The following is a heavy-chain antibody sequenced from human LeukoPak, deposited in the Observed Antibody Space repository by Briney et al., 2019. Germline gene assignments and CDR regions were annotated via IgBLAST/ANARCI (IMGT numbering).Heavy chain of an antibody. Sequence: QTGGSLRLSCAASGXSFSGHWMNWVRQPPGRGLEWVGNIKADGSEKYYVDSVKGLFTISRDDAKRTVDLQMDNLRAEDTAIYYCAYRNNFEYWGQGALVTVSS. V-gene: IGHV3-7*05. CDR2: IKADGSEK. CDR1: GXSFSGHW. CDR3: AYRNNFEY. J-gene: IGHJ4*02. D-gene: IGHD1-26*01.